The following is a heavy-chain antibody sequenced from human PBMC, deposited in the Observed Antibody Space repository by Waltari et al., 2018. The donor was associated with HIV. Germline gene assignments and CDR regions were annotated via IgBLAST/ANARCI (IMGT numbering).Heavy chain of an antibody. CDR1: GFTFGDYA. CDR3: TRSGAAVGTAWFDP. V-gene: IGHV3-49*04. CDR2: NRDKGYGGIT. Sequence: EVQLVESGGSLVQPGRSLRLSCTASGFTFGDYAMSWVRQAPGKGREWVGVNRDKGYGGITEYGASVKGRFTIAREDSRSVADLQMSSRKIEDAAVYYCTRSGAAVGTAWFDPWGQGTLVTVSS. J-gene: IGHJ5*02. D-gene: IGHD6-13*01.